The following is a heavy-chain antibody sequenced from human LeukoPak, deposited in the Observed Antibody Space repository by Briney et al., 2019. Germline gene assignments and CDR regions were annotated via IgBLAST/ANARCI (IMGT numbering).Heavy chain of an antibody. CDR2: IIPIFGTA. Sequence: SVKVSCKASGGTFSSYAISWVRQAPGQGLEWMGGIIPIFGTANYAQKFQGRVTITADKSTSTAYMELSSLRSEDTAVYYCARAYSSGWYVGYWGQGTLVTVSS. J-gene: IGHJ4*02. D-gene: IGHD6-19*01. V-gene: IGHV1-69*06. CDR1: GGTFSSYA. CDR3: ARAYSSGWYVGY.